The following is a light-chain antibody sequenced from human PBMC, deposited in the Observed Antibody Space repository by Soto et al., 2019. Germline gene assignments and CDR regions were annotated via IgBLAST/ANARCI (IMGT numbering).Light chain of an antibody. CDR1: SSDVGAYDF. J-gene: IGLJ1*01. Sequence: QSALTQPASVSGSPGQSITISCTGTSSDVGAYDFVSWYQQHPDKAHKLMIDEVRNRPSGVSNRFSGSKSVNTATLTISGLQAEDDADYECSSYTTSSTRVFGTGTKGTV. CDR2: EVR. CDR3: SSYTTSSTRV. V-gene: IGLV2-14*03.